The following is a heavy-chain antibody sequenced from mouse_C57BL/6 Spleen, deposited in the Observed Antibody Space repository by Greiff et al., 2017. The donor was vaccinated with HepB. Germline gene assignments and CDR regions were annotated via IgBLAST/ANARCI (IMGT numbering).Heavy chain of an antibody. CDR3: TGRGFAY. CDR1: GFTFSNYW. CDR2: IRLKSDNYAT. V-gene: IGHV6-3*01. Sequence: VQLQESGGGLVQPGGSMKLSCVASGFTFSNYWMNWVRQSPEKGLEWVAQIRLKSDNYATHYAESVKGRFTISRDDSKSSVYLQMNNLRAEDTGIYYCTGRGFAYWGQGTLVTVSA. J-gene: IGHJ3*01.